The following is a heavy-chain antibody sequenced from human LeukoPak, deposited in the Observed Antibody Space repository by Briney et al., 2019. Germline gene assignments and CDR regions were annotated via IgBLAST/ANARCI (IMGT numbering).Heavy chain of an antibody. Sequence: PGGSLRLSCAASGFTFSSYAMSWVRQAPGEGLEWVSIISGSGGNTYYADSVKGRFTISRDNSKNTLYLQMNSLRAEDTAVYYCARDLTTVTTGYFQHWGQGTLVTVSS. CDR2: ISGSGGNT. J-gene: IGHJ1*01. CDR3: ARDLTTVTTGYFQH. CDR1: GFTFSSYA. D-gene: IGHD4-17*01. V-gene: IGHV3-23*01.